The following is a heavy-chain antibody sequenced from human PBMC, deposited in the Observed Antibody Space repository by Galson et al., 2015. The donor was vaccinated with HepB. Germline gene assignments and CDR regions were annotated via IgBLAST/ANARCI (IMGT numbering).Heavy chain of an antibody. D-gene: IGHD1-26*01. V-gene: IGHV1-2*04. CDR2: INPNSGGT. CDR3: ARGSYSGSPRPVLRFDY. Sequence: SVKVSCKASGYTFTGYYMHWVRQAPGQGLEWMGWINPNSGGTNYAQKFQGWVTMTRDTSISTAYMELSRLGSDDTAVYYCARGSYSGSPRPVLRFDYWGQGTLVTVSS. CDR1: GYTFTGYY. J-gene: IGHJ4*02.